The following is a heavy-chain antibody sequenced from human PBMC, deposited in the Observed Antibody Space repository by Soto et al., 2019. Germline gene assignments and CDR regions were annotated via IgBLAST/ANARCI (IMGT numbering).Heavy chain of an antibody. V-gene: IGHV4-59*08. CDR3: GKNWNWGSLVH. J-gene: IGHJ4*02. D-gene: IGHD7-27*01. CDR1: GDSISTEY. CDR2: IYYGGST. Sequence: SETLSLTCTVCGDSISTEYWSWIRQSPGKGLEWIGFIYYGGSTNYNPSLKSRVTISVDTPKNQFSLKLSSVTAADTAVYYCGKNWNWGSLVHWGQGTLVTVSS.